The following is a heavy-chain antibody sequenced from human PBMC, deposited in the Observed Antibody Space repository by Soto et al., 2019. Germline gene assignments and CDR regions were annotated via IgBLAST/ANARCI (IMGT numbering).Heavy chain of an antibody. CDR3: AKEWGTRGYSYGYFDY. J-gene: IGHJ4*02. CDR1: GFTFSSYA. D-gene: IGHD5-18*01. Sequence: LRLSCAASGFTFSSYAMSWVRQAPGKGLEWVSAISGSGGSTYYADSVKGRFTISRDNSKNTLYLQMNSLRAEDTAVYYCAKEWGTRGYSYGYFDYWGQGTLVTVSS. CDR2: ISGSGGST. V-gene: IGHV3-23*01.